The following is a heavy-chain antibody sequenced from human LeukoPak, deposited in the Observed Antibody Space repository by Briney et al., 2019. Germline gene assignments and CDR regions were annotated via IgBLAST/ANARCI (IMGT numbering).Heavy chain of an antibody. CDR3: ARHPDDGSSFSRFDP. CDR2: IYPGDSDT. D-gene: IGHD6-6*01. V-gene: IGHV5-51*01. J-gene: IGHJ5*02. CDR1: GYKLTNNW. Sequence: HGESLKISCKISGYKLTNNWIGWVRQMPGKGLEWMGIIYPGDSDTRYSPSFQGQVTISADKSISTAYLQWSSLKASDTAMYYCARHPDDGSSFSRFDPWGQGTLVTVSS.